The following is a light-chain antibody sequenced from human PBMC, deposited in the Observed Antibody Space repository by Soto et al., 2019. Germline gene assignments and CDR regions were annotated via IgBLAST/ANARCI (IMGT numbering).Light chain of an antibody. J-gene: IGLJ1*01. V-gene: IGLV2-14*01. CDR2: EVS. CDR3: YSSTSGNTLYA. CDR1: TSDVGGYDY. Sequence: QSVLTQPASVSGSPGQSITISCTGTTSDVGGYDYVSWYQQHPGQAPKLLIYEVSNRPSGVSHRFSGSKSGNTASLSISGLQAEDEADYYCYSSTSGNTLYAFGTGNKV.